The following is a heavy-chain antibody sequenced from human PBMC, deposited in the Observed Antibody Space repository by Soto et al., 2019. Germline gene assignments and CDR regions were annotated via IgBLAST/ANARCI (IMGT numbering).Heavy chain of an antibody. CDR1: GFTFSSYA. D-gene: IGHD2-15*01. Sequence: QVQLVESGGGVVQPGRSLRLSCAASGFTFSSYAMHWVRQAPGKGLEWVAVISYDGSNKYYADSVKGRFTISRDNSKNTLYLQMNSLRAEDTAVYYCARGATSVAAIVYYYYGMDVWGQGPTVTVSS. CDR2: ISYDGSNK. V-gene: IGHV3-30-3*01. CDR3: ARGATSVAAIVYYYYGMDV. J-gene: IGHJ6*02.